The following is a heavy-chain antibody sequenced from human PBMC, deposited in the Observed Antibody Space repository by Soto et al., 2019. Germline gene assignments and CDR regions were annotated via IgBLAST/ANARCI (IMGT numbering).Heavy chain of an antibody. D-gene: IGHD5-12*01. CDR1: GYTFTSYG. Sequence: GASVKVSCKASGYTFTSYGISWVRQAPGQGLEWMGWISAYNGNTNYAQKLQGRVTMTTDTSTSTAYMELRSLRSDDTAVYYCARDSDLVATTTTFDYWGQGTLVTVSS. CDR3: ARDSDLVATTTTFDY. V-gene: IGHV1-18*01. CDR2: ISAYNGNT. J-gene: IGHJ4*02.